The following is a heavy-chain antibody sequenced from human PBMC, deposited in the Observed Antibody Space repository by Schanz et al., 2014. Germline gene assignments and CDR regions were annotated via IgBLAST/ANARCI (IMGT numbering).Heavy chain of an antibody. Sequence: QVQVVQSGAEVKKPGASVKVSCKASGYTFTDYGVIWVRQAPGQGLEWMGWISTSNGNTNYIQKLQGRVTMTTDTSTSTAYMELRSLRSDDTAVYYCLRANPTQHVVLPDALRYWGQGTLVSVSS. J-gene: IGHJ4*02. CDR1: GYTFTDYG. CDR2: ISTSNGNT. D-gene: IGHD2-2*01. V-gene: IGHV1-18*01. CDR3: LRANPTQHVVLPDALRY.